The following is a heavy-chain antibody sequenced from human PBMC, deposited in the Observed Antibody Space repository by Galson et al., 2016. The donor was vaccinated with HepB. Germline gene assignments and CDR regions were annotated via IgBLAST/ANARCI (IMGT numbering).Heavy chain of an antibody. CDR2: ISYEGSKK. D-gene: IGHD1-26*01. CDR3: VKDRTGGSYYRDALDI. V-gene: IGHV3-30*18. J-gene: IGHJ3*02. Sequence: SLRLSCAASGFTFSSYGMHWVRQAPGKGLEWVAVISYEGSKKYYEDSVKGRFTISRDNSKNTLYLQMNSLRAEDTAVYYYVKDRTGGSYYRDALDIWGQGTMVTVSS. CDR1: GFTFSSYG.